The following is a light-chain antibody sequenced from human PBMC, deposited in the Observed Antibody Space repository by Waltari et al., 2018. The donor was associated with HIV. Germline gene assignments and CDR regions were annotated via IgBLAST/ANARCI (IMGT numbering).Light chain of an antibody. Sequence: QSVLTQPPSASGTPGQRVTISCSGSGSNIGSNSVNWYQQLPGTAPKLLIYGDDQRPSGVPDRFSGSKSGTSASLAISGPQSEDEAVYFCAAWDDSLNGYVFGAGTKVTVL. J-gene: IGLJ1*01. CDR3: AAWDDSLNGYV. CDR2: GDD. V-gene: IGLV1-44*01. CDR1: GSNIGSNS.